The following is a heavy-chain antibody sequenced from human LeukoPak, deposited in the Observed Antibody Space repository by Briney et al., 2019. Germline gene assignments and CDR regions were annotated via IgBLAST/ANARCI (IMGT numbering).Heavy chain of an antibody. CDR2: ISSSGSTI. V-gene: IGHV3-11*04. CDR3: VSSYYYDSSGPHVRALIGGHDAFDI. D-gene: IGHD3-22*01. Sequence: GVSLRLSCAASGFTFSDYYMSWIRQAPGKGLEWVSYISSSGSTIYYADSVKGRFTISSDNAKNSLYLQMNSLIAEDTAVYYCVSSYYYDSSGPHVRALIGGHDAFDIWGQGTMVTVSS. J-gene: IGHJ3*02. CDR1: GFTFSDYY.